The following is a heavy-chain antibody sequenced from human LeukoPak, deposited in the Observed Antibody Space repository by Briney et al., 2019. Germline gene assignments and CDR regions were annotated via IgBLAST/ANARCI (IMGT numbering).Heavy chain of an antibody. J-gene: IGHJ4*02. Sequence: GGSLRLSCAASGFTFNTYTMNWVRQAPGKGLEWVSYISGSSGIIDYADSVKGRFTISRDNSKNTLYLQMNSLRAEDTAVYYCAKEGFDSWGQGTLVTVSS. CDR2: ISGSSGII. CDR1: GFTFNTYT. CDR3: AKEGFDS. V-gene: IGHV3-48*01.